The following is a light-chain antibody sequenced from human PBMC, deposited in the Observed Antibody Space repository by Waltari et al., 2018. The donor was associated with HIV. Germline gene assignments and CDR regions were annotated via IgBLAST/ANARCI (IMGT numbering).Light chain of an antibody. CDR3: MQATSGHPGS. J-gene: IGKJ2*01. CDR2: KTS. Sequence: DSVMTQSPLALSVTVGQPASISCKSSQALVDLHGYIHLNWVRQRPGQSPRPLIYKTSRRKWCVPDRFSASGSGSEFTLNISRVEPEDVGVYYCMQATSGHPGSIGQGTKLEIK. CDR1: QALVDLHGYIH. V-gene: IGKV2-30*01.